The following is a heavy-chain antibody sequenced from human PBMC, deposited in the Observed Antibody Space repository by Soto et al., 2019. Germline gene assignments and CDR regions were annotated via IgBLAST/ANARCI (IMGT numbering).Heavy chain of an antibody. CDR2: IYSGGSI. D-gene: IGHD4-4*01. CDR1: GFTVSSKH. CDR3: ARGLDSTYWRMDV. J-gene: IGHJ6*03. Sequence: GGSLRLSCTASGFTVSSKHMSWVRQAPGKGLEWVSVIYSGGSIYILDSVKGRFTVSRDNSKNTLYLQMNSLRAEDTAMYYCARGLDSTYWRMDVWGKGTTVTVSS. V-gene: IGHV3-66*01.